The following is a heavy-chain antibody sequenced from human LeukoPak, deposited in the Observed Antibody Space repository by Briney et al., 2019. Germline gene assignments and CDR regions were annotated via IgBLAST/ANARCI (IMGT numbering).Heavy chain of an antibody. Sequence: SETLSLTCTVSGGSISTSNYYWGWIRQPPGKGLEWIGNIYFSGSTYYNSSLKSRVTVSVDTSKNQFSLNLSSVTAADTAVYFCASGGMRGATRLLFVYWGQGTLVTVSS. D-gene: IGHD6-6*01. CDR2: IYFSGST. CDR1: GGSISTSNYY. J-gene: IGHJ4*02. CDR3: ASGGMRGATRLLFVY. V-gene: IGHV4-39*07.